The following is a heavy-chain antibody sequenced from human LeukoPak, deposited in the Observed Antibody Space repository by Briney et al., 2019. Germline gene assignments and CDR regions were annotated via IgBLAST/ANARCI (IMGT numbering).Heavy chain of an antibody. D-gene: IGHD3-10*01. Sequence: GRSLRLSCAASGFTFDDYAMHWVRQAPGKGLERVSGISWNSGSIGYADSVKGRFTISRDNAKNSLYLQMNSLRAEDTALYYCAKDPNPYGSGSYFGAFDIWGQGTMVTVSS. CDR3: AKDPNPYGSGSYFGAFDI. CDR1: GFTFDDYA. CDR2: ISWNSGSI. J-gene: IGHJ3*02. V-gene: IGHV3-9*01.